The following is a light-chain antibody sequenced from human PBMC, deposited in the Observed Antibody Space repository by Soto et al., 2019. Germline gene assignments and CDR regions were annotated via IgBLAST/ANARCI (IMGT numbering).Light chain of an antibody. CDR3: CSYAGSYTYV. CDR2: DVT. J-gene: IGLJ1*01. V-gene: IGLV2-11*01. CDR1: SGDVGGYNY. Sequence: QSVLTQPRSVSGSPGQSVTISCTGTSGDVGGYNYVSWYQHHPGKAPKLMIYDVTKRPSGVRDRFSASKSGNTASLTISGLQAEDEADYYCCSYAGSYTYVFGTGTKV.